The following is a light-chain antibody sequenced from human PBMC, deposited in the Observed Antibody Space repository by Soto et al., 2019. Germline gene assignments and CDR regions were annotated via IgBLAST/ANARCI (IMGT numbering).Light chain of an antibody. CDR3: RSYNSTTNYA. V-gene: IGLV2-14*01. CDR2: EVT. Sequence: XSLLSQPRAVSRSPGQSIAISCAGTSSDVGGDNYVSWYQQHPGKAPKLLIYEVTNRPSGVSNRFSGSKSGNTDSLTISGLQPDHEDDYYCRSYNSTTNYALGNAPKVTVL. CDR1: SSDVGGDNY. J-gene: IGLJ1*01.